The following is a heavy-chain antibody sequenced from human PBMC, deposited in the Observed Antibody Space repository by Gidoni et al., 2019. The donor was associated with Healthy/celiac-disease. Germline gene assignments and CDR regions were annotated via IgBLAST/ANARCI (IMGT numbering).Heavy chain of an antibody. CDR3: AREALWFGEFDY. J-gene: IGHJ4*02. Sequence: QVQLVQSGAEVKKPGASGKGSCKASGYTFTSYAMHWVRQAPGPRLAWMGWINAGNGNTTYSPKFQGRVTITRYTSASTAYMELSSLRSEDTAVYYCAREALWFGEFDYWGQGTLVTVSS. CDR2: INAGNGNT. D-gene: IGHD3-10*01. V-gene: IGHV1-3*01. CDR1: GYTFTSYA.